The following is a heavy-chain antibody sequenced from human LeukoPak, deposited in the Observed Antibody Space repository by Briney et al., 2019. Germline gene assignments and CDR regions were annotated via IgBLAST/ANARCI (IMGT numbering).Heavy chain of an antibody. CDR1: GFTFSNAW. Sequence: PGGTLRLSCAASGFTFSNAWMSWVRQAPGKGLEWVGRIKSKTDGGTTDYAAPVKGRFTISRDDSKNTLYLQMNSLKTEDTAVYYCTTAGLGRYFDWLPYPYYYYYYMDVWGKGTTVTISS. CDR2: IKSKTDGGTT. V-gene: IGHV3-15*01. D-gene: IGHD3-9*01. CDR3: TTAGLGRYFDWLPYPYYYYYYMDV. J-gene: IGHJ6*03.